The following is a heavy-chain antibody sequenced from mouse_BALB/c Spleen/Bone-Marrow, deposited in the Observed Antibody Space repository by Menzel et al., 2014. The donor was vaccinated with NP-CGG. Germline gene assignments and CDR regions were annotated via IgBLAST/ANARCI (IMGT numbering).Heavy chain of an antibody. CDR2: INPSTGYT. CDR3: ARSYGNYVDY. V-gene: IGHV1-7*01. D-gene: IGHD2-1*01. J-gene: IGHJ2*01. Sequence: VQLQESGAELAKPGAPVKMSCKASGYTFTNYWMHWVKQRPGQGLEWIGYINPSTGYTDYNQKFKDKATLTADKSSSTAYMQLSSLTSEGSAVYYCARSYGNYVDYWGQGTTLTVSS. CDR1: GYTFTNYW.